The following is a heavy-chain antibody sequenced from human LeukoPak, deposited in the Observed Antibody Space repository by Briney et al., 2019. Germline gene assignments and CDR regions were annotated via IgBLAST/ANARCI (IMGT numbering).Heavy chain of an antibody. V-gene: IGHV3-23*01. J-gene: IGHJ4*02. CDR3: AKRFCLLSSGSYPFDY. CDR1: GFTFSSYA. D-gene: IGHD3-10*01. Sequence: PGGSLRLSCAASGFTFSSYAMSWVRQAPGKGLEWVSAISGSGGSTYYADSVKGRFTISRDNSKNTLYLQMNSLRAEDTAVYYCAKRFCLLSSGSYPFDYWGQGTLVTVSS. CDR2: ISGSGGST.